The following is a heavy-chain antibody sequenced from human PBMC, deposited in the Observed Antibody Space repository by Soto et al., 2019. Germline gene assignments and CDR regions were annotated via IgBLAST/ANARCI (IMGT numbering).Heavy chain of an antibody. Sequence: QGQLVESGGGVVQPGRSLRLSCAASGFTFSSYGMHWVRQAPGKGLEWLAVISFDGDYTFHADSVKGRFTISRDNSKNTLFLEMTSLRAEETAVYYCVKANLHRVSYENRYCDLWGRGTLVTVSS. CDR2: ISFDGDYT. J-gene: IGHJ2*01. D-gene: IGHD1-26*01. V-gene: IGHV3-30*18. CDR3: VKANLHRVSYENRYCDL. CDR1: GFTFSSYG.